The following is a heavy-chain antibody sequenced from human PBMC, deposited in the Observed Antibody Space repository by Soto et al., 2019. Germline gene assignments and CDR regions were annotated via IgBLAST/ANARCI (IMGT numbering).Heavy chain of an antibody. CDR1: WYTFSFGV. Sequence: ASVXVAFKASWYTFSFGVMEFVRQAPGQRLECIGWINADNGNTKYSQKFQDRVTLTRDTSASTAYMELSSLRSEDTTVYYCATDIDETTVTSLEYCGQRTLV. CDR2: INADNGNT. V-gene: IGHV1-3*01. D-gene: IGHD4-17*01. J-gene: IGHJ4*02. CDR3: ATDIDETTVTSLEY.